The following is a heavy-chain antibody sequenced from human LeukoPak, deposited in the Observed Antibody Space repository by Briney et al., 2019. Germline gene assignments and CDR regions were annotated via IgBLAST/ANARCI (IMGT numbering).Heavy chain of an antibody. CDR1: GGSFSGYY. J-gene: IGHJ4*02. CDR3: ARLGLASAGMRFFDY. D-gene: IGHD6-13*01. CDR2: IYYSGST. Sequence: YPSETLSLTCAVYGGSFSGYYWSWIRQPPGKGLEWIGSIYYSGSTYYNPSLKNRVTISVDTSSNQFSLKLSSVIAADTAVYYCARLGLASAGMRFFDYWGQGTLVTVSS. V-gene: IGHV4-34*01.